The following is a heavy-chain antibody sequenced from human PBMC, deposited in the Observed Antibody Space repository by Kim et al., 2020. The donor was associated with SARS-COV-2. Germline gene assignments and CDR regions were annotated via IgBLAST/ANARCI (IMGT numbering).Heavy chain of an antibody. CDR1: GFTFGDYA. J-gene: IGHJ6*02. Sequence: GGSLRLSCAASGFTFGDYAMHWVRQAPGKGLEWVSGISWNSGSIGYADSVKGRFTISRDNAKNSLYLQMNSLRAEDTALYYCAKGDVMVRGPYYYGMDVWGQGTTVTVSS. D-gene: IGHD3-10*01. V-gene: IGHV3-9*01. CDR2: ISWNSGSI. CDR3: AKGDVMVRGPYYYGMDV.